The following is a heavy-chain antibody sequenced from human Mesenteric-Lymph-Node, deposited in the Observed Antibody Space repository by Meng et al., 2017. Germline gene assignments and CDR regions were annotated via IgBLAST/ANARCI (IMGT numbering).Heavy chain of an antibody. CDR2: INDSGGT. CDR3: ARALAYSRSWGSANDAFDI. Sequence: GSLRLSCAVFGGSFSGYFWIWTRQPPGKGLEWIGEINDSGGTNYNPSLKSRVTISIDTSKNPLSLKLNSVTAADTGAYYCARALAYSRSWGSANDAFDIWGQGTMVTVSS. CDR1: GGSFSGYF. D-gene: IGHD6-13*01. J-gene: IGHJ3*02. V-gene: IGHV4-34*01.